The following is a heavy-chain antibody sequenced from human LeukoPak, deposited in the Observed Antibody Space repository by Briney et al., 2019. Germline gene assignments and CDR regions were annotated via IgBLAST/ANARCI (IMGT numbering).Heavy chain of an antibody. CDR2: ISGDGGST. V-gene: IGHV3-43*02. CDR1: GFTFDDYA. Sequence: GGSLRLSCAASGFTFDDYAMHWVRQAPGKGLEWVSLISGDGGSTYYADSVKGRFTISRDNSKNSLYLQMNSLRTEDTALYCCAKDVSSGWYYYYYYMDVWGKGTTVTVSS. J-gene: IGHJ6*03. CDR3: AKDVSSGWYYYYYYMDV. D-gene: IGHD6-19*01.